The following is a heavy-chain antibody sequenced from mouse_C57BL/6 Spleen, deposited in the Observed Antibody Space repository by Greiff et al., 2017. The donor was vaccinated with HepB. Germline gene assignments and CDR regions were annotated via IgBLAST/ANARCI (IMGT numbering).Heavy chain of an antibody. CDR3: ERVANYYGSRENYFDY. J-gene: IGHJ2*01. V-gene: IGHV5-16*01. CDR1: GFTFSDYY. D-gene: IGHD1-1*01. CDR2: INYDGSST. Sequence: EVKLVESEGGLVQPGSSMKLSCTASGFTFSDYYMAWVRQVPEKGLEWVANINYDGSSTYYLDSLKSRFIISRDNEKNILYLQMSRLKSEDTATYYCERVANYYGSRENYFDYWGQGTTLTVSS.